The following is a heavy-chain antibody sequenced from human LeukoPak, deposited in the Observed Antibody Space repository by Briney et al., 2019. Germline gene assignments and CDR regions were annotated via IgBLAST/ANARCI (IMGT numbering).Heavy chain of an antibody. D-gene: IGHD2-15*01. CDR3: ARDISWGYCSGGSCYYNWFDP. Sequence: SQTLSLTCAISGDSVSSNSAAWSWIRQSPSRGLEWLGRTYYRSKWYNDYAVSVKSRITINPDTSKNQFSLQLNSVTPEDTAVYYCARDISWGYCSGGSCYYNWFDPWGQGTLVTVSS. CDR1: GDSVSSNSAA. CDR2: TYYRSKWYN. J-gene: IGHJ5*02. V-gene: IGHV6-1*01.